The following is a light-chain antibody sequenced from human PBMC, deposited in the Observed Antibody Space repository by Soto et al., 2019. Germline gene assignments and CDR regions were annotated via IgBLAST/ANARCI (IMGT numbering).Light chain of an antibody. Sequence: QSALTQPASVSGSPGQSITISCTGTSSDVVNDLLVSWYQQQPGKAPKLMIYEGTKRPAGVSDRFSGSKSGSTASLTISGLQAEDEADYYCCSYAGRSTWDVVFGGGTKVTVL. CDR3: CSYAGRSTWDVV. CDR1: SSDVVNDLL. CDR2: EGT. V-gene: IGLV2-23*01. J-gene: IGLJ2*01.